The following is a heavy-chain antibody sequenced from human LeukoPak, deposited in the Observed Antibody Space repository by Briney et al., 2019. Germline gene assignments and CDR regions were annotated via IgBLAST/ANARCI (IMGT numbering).Heavy chain of an antibody. Sequence: GGSLRLSCAASGFTFSSYAVSWVRQAPGKGLEWVSAISGSGGSTYYADSVKGRFTISRDNSKNTLYLQMNSLRAEDTAVYYCAKDKDYDSSGYYDYWGQGTLVTVSS. V-gene: IGHV3-23*01. CDR3: AKDKDYDSSGYYDY. D-gene: IGHD3-22*01. CDR1: GFTFSSYA. CDR2: ISGSGGST. J-gene: IGHJ4*02.